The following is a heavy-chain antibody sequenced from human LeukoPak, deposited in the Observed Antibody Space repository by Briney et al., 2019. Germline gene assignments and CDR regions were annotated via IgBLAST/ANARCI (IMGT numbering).Heavy chain of an antibody. D-gene: IGHD2-21*02. Sequence: PSQTLSLTCTVSGGSISSGGSYWSWLRPHPGNGLEWIVNINYSGSTYYNPSLKSRVTISVDTSKNQFSLKLSSVTAADTAVYYCARNAYRHLPIVVVTAAPFDYWGQGTLVTVSS. V-gene: IGHV4-31*03. CDR2: INYSGST. J-gene: IGHJ4*02. CDR1: GGSISSGGSY. CDR3: ARNAYRHLPIVVVTAAPFDY.